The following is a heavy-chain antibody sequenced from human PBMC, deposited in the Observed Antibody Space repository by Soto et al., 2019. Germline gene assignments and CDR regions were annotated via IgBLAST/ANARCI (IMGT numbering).Heavy chain of an antibody. D-gene: IGHD5-18*01. J-gene: IGHJ5*02. Sequence: TVKVSCKAPGGNFSSNGIRWVRQAPGQGLELMGGIIPTFGTTNYAHKFRGRVTITADESTGTAYMELSSLRSDDTAVYYCAGASDSTWYNWLDPWGQGTLVTVSS. V-gene: IGHV1-69*13. CDR3: AGASDSTWYNWLDP. CDR1: GGNFSSNG. CDR2: IIPTFGTT.